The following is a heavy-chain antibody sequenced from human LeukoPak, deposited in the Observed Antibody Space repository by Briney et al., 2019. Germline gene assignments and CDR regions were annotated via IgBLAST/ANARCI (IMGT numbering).Heavy chain of an antibody. CDR1: GFTFSNFA. V-gene: IGHV3-23*01. D-gene: IGHD3-3*01. Sequence: GGSLRLSCAASGFTFSNFAMNWVRQTPGKGLEWVSGISGSGEDSNHADSVTGRFIISRENSKNTLYLQMNSLRADDTAVYYCATNYDDSREAFDVWGQGTVVTVSS. CDR2: ISGSGEDS. CDR3: ATNYDDSREAFDV. J-gene: IGHJ3*01.